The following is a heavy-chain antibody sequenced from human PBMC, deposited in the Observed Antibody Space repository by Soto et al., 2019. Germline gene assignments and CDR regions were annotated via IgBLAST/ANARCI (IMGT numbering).Heavy chain of an antibody. V-gene: IGHV1-3*01. D-gene: IGHD4-17*01. Sequence: ASVKVSCKASGYTFTSYAMHWVRQAPGQRLEWMGWINAGNGNTKYSQKFQGRVTITRDTSASTAYMELSSLRSEDTAVYYCAREKLLPVTTYNYYYGMDVWGQGTTVTVS. CDR3: AREKLLPVTTYNYYYGMDV. J-gene: IGHJ6*02. CDR2: INAGNGNT. CDR1: GYTFTSYA.